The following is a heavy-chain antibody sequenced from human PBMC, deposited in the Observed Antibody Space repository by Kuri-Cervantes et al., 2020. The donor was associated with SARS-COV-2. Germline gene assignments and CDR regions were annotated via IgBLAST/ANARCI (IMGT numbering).Heavy chain of an antibody. Sequence: SETLSLTCAVSGYSISSSYYWGWIRQPPGKGLEWIGSIYYSGSTYYNPSLKSRVTISVDTSKNQFSLKLSSVTAADTAVYYCARIGSSGPASRYYYYYYMDVWGKGTTVTVSS. CDR3: ARIGSSGPASRYYYYYYMDV. CDR1: GYSISSSYY. V-gene: IGHV4-38-2*01. D-gene: IGHD3-22*01. J-gene: IGHJ6*03. CDR2: IYYSGST.